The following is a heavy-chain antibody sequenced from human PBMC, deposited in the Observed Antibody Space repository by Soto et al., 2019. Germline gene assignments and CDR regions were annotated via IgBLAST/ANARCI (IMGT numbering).Heavy chain of an antibody. Sequence: ASVKVSCKASGYTFTGYYMHWVRQARGQGLEWMGWINPNTGGTNYAQKFQGRVTMTRDTSISTAYMELSRLRSDDTAVYYCARVSLELVLSLAFDIWGQGTMVTVSS. J-gene: IGHJ3*02. V-gene: IGHV1-2*02. CDR3: ARVSLELVLSLAFDI. CDR2: INPNTGGT. D-gene: IGHD1-7*01. CDR1: GYTFTGYY.